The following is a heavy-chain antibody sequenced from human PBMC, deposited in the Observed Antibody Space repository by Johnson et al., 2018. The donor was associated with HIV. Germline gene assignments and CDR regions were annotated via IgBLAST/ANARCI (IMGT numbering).Heavy chain of an antibody. J-gene: IGHJ3*02. V-gene: IGHV3-20*04. Sequence: VQLVESGGGLVKPGGSLRLSCAASGFTFSNAWMNWVRQAPGKGLEWVSGIDWNGGSSGYADSVKGRFSISRDNGKNSLYLQMNSLRAEDTALYYCARDFGLEWELDGAFDIWGQGTMVTVSS. CDR1: GFTFSNAW. D-gene: IGHD1-26*01. CDR2: IDWNGGSS. CDR3: ARDFGLEWELDGAFDI.